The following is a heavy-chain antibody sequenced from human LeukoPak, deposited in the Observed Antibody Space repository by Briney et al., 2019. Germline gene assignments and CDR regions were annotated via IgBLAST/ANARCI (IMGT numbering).Heavy chain of an antibody. V-gene: IGHV1-58*01. Sequence: SVKVSCKASGFTFTSSAVQWVRQARGQRLEWIGWIVVGSGNTNYAQKFQERVTITRDMSTSTAYMELSSLRSEDTAVYYCAAYPGIYSGYDYRGAGYWGQGTLVTVPS. J-gene: IGHJ4*02. CDR1: GFTFTSSA. D-gene: IGHD5-12*01. CDR3: AAYPGIYSGYDYRGAGY. CDR2: IVVGSGNT.